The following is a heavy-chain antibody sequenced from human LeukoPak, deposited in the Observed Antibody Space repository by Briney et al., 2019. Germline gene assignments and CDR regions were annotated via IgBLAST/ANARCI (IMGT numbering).Heavy chain of an antibody. CDR2: IISTSSTI. J-gene: IGHJ4*02. D-gene: IGHD3-10*01. Sequence: GGSLRLSCAASGFILSSYSMNWVRQAPGKGLEWVSYIISTSSTIYYADSVKGRFTISRDNAQNLLFLQMNSLRDEDTAVYYCARGKGFDYWGQGTLVTVSS. CDR3: ARGKGFDY. CDR1: GFILSSYS. V-gene: IGHV3-48*02.